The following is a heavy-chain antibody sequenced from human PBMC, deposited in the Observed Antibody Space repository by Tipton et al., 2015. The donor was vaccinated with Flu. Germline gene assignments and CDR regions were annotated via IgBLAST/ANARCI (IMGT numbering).Heavy chain of an antibody. J-gene: IGHJ4*02. CDR3: ATEYRGGGNRYYFDY. Sequence: LRLSCTVSGGSISSSSYYWGWIRQPPGKGLEWIGSIYHSGSTYYNPSLKSRVTISVDTSKNQFSLKLSSVTAADTAVYYCATEYRGGGNRYYFDYWGQGTLVTVSS. CDR1: GGSISSSSYY. CDR2: IYHSGST. D-gene: IGHD4-23*01. V-gene: IGHV4-39*07.